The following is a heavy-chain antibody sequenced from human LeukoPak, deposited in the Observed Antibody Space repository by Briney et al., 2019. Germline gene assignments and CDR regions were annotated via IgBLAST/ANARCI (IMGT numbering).Heavy chain of an antibody. Sequence: LWASVKVSCKASGYTFTSYDINWVRQAPGQGLEWMGWINPNSGGTNYAQKFQGRVTMTRDTSISTAYMELSRLRSDDTAVYYCASSVVVIAPPSHDAFDIWGQGTMVTVSS. V-gene: IGHV1-2*02. CDR3: ASSVVVIAPPSHDAFDI. J-gene: IGHJ3*02. CDR2: INPNSGGT. CDR1: GYTFTSYD. D-gene: IGHD2-21*01.